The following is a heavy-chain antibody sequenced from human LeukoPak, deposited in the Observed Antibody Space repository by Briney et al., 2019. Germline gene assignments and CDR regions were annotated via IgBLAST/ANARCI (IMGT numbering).Heavy chain of an antibody. CDR3: ARTQWEPEYYFDY. Sequence: SETLSLTCAVSGYSISSGYYWGWIRQPPGKGLEWIGSIYHSGSTYYNPSLKSRVTISVDTSKNQFSLKLSSVTAADTAVYYCARTQWEPEYYFDYWGQGTLVTVSS. D-gene: IGHD1-26*01. CDR1: GYSISSGYY. CDR2: IYHSGST. V-gene: IGHV4-38-2*01. J-gene: IGHJ4*02.